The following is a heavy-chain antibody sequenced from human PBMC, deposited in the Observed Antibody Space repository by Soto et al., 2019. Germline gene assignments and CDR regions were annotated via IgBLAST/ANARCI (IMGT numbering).Heavy chain of an antibody. V-gene: IGHV3-23*01. J-gene: IGHJ4*02. CDR2: INYSGEIT. D-gene: IGHD6-19*01. Sequence: GGSLRLSCAASGVSFNTHAMSWVRQAPGKGLEWVSGINYSGEITSYADSVKGRFTISRDNSKNTVSLQMNSLRGEDTAIYYCAKRTAVDGTYYWGQGILVTVSS. CDR3: AKRTAVDGTYY. CDR1: GVSFNTHA.